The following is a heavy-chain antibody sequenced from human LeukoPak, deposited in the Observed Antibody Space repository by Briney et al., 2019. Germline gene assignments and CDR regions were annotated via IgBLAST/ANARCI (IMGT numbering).Heavy chain of an antibody. CDR3: ARDPPYDSGVGDYYYYGMDV. J-gene: IGHJ6*02. Sequence: SVKVSCTASGVTFSSYAISWVRQATGQGLEWMGRIIPIFGIANYAQKFQGRVTITADKSTSTAYMELSSLRSEDTAVYYCARDPPYDSGVGDYYYYGMDVWGQGTTVTVSS. D-gene: IGHD3-3*01. V-gene: IGHV1-69*04. CDR1: GVTFSSYA. CDR2: IIPIFGIA.